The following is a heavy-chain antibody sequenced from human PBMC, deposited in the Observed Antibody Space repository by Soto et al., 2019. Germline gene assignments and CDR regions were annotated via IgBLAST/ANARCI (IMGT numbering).Heavy chain of an antibody. Sequence: QVQLVQSGAEVKKPGSSVKVSCKASGGTFSSYAISWVRQAPGQRREWMGGIIPIFGTANYAQKSQGRVTITAAESTSTAYMELSSLRSEDTAVHYCAREGGSGNYRYDAMDVWGQGTTVTVS. CDR3: AREGGSGNYRYDAMDV. D-gene: IGHD3-10*01. J-gene: IGHJ6*02. CDR2: IIPIFGTA. CDR1: GGTFSSYA. V-gene: IGHV1-69*12.